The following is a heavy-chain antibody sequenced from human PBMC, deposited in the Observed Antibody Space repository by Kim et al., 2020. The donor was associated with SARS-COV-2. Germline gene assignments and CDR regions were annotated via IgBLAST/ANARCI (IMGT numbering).Heavy chain of an antibody. J-gene: IGHJ4*02. V-gene: IGHV1-18*04. D-gene: IGHD6-13*01. CDR2: ISSYNGNK. Sequence: ASVKVSCKASGYTFSRYGVSWVRQAPGQGLEWMGWISSYNGNKYYTQKFQGRVTMTTDTSTNTAYMELRSLRSDDTAVYLCARDGSITGSNSDYWGQGTLFTVSS. CDR3: ARDGSITGSNSDY. CDR1: GYTFSRYG.